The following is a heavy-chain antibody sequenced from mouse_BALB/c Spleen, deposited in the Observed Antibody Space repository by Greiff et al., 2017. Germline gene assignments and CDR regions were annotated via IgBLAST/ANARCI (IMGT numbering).Heavy chain of an antibody. CDR1: GFTFSSYA. CDR2: ISSGGST. D-gene: IGHD2-4*01. V-gene: IGHV5-6-5*01. Sequence: EVQGVESGGGLVKPGGSLKLSCAASGFTFSSYAMSWVRQTPEKRLEWVASISSGGSTYYPDSVKGRFTISRDNARNILYLQMSSLRSEDTAMYYCARGGIYYDYLDYWGQGTTLTVSS. CDR3: ARGGIYYDYLDY. J-gene: IGHJ2*01.